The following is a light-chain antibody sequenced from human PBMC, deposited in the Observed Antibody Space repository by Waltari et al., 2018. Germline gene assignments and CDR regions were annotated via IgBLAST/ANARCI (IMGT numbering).Light chain of an antibody. J-gene: IGLJ2*01. Sequence: SYVLTQPPSLSVAPGQTARITCGGNNIGAKTEHWYQQRPGQAPVLVVFDDRDRTAGIPQRYAGSTSGNTATLTISRVGAGDEADYYSRVWDRSSDVVFGGGTKLTVL. CDR3: RVWDRSSDVV. V-gene: IGLV3-21*02. CDR1: NIGAKT. CDR2: DDR.